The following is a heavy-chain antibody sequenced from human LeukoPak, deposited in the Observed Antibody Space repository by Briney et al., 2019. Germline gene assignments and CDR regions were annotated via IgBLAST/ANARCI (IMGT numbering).Heavy chain of an antibody. CDR3: AREDPQTTVPEGMDV. CDR2: KYYSGGT. V-gene: IGHV4-39*07. Sequence: SETLSLTCSVSGGSISSNTYYWGWLRQSPGKGLEWIGTKYYSGGTYYNPSLKSRVTISVDTSKNQFSLQLRSVTAADTAVYYCAREDPQTTVPEGMDVWGQGTTVTVSS. CDR1: GGSISSNTYY. J-gene: IGHJ6*02. D-gene: IGHD4-17*01.